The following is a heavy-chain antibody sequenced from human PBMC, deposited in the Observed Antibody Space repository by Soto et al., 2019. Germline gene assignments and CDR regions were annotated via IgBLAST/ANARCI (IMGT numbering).Heavy chain of an antibody. CDR1: GYSFTSYW. Sequence: PGETLKISCKGSGYSFTSYWIGWVRQMPGKGLEWMGIIYPGDSDTRYSPSFQGQVTISADKSISTAYLQWSSLKASDTAMYYCARHQTGGYSGYDFPNPYYYYGMDVWGQGTTVTVSS. D-gene: IGHD5-12*01. CDR3: ARHQTGGYSGYDFPNPYYYYGMDV. V-gene: IGHV5-51*01. CDR2: IYPGDSDT. J-gene: IGHJ6*02.